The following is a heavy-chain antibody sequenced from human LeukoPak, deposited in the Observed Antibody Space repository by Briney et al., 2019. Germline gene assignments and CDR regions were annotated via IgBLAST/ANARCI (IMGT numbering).Heavy chain of an antibody. J-gene: IGHJ4*02. Sequence: GGSLRLSCAASGFTFSSYWMHWVRQAPGKGLEWVSVIYSGGSTYYADSVKGRFTISRDNSKNTVDLQMNSLRAEDTAVYYCASGPGGSYDYWGQGTLVTVSS. CDR3: ASGPGGSYDY. CDR1: GFTFSSYW. D-gene: IGHD1-26*01. V-gene: IGHV3-53*01. CDR2: IYSGGST.